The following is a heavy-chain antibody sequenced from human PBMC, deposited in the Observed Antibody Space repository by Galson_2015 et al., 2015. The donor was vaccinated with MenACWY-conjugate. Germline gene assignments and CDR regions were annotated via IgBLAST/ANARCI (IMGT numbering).Heavy chain of an antibody. Sequence: SLRLSCAASGFTFSSYSMNWVRQAPGKGLEWVSYISSSSSTIYYADSVKGRFTISRDNAKNSLYLQMNSLRAEDTAVYYCARDAPNPTNPMVDPWGQGTLVTVSS. D-gene: IGHD5-12*01. J-gene: IGHJ5*02. CDR3: ARDAPNPTNPMVDP. CDR2: ISSSSSTI. V-gene: IGHV3-48*01. CDR1: GFTFSSYS.